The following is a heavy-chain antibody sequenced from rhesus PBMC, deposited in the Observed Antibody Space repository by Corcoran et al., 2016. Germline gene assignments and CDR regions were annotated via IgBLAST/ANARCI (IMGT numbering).Heavy chain of an antibody. CDR1: GGSTSAYY. CDR2: IDGNSAGT. D-gene: IGHD3-3*01. CDR3: ARLYYNIWTGYYRFYFDY. J-gene: IGHJ4*01. Sequence: QVQLQESGPGLVKPSETLSLTCTVSGGSTSAYYWSWIRQPPGRGREWMGNIDGNSAGTNYNPSLKSRVTISKDTSKNQFSLKLSSVTAADTAVYYCARLYYNIWTGYYRFYFDYWGQGVLVTVSS. V-gene: IGHV4-81*01.